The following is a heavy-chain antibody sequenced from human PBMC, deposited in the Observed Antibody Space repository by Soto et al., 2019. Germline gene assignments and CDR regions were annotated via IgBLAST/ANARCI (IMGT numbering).Heavy chain of an antibody. CDR1: GGSISSGGYY. V-gene: IGHV4-31*03. D-gene: IGHD3-10*01. CDR2: IYYSGST. Sequence: TLCLTGTVSGGSISSGGYYWSWIRQHPGKGLEWIGYIYYSGSTYYNPSLKSRVTISVDTSKNQFSLKLSSVTAADTAVYYCARPPVYGRLPFDYWGQGTLVTVSS. J-gene: IGHJ4*02. CDR3: ARPPVYGRLPFDY.